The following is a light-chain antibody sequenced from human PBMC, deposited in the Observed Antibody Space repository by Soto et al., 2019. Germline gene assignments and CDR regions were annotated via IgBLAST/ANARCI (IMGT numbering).Light chain of an antibody. CDR1: QSVPSDW. J-gene: IGKJ2*01. CDR2: GAS. CDR3: QQYGNFPYT. V-gene: IGKV3-20*01. Sequence: EIVLTQSPGTLSLSPGERATLSCRASQSVPSDWLAWYRHKPGQALRLLIYGASSRATGVPDRVSGSGSGTDFTLTINRLEPEDCAVYYCQQYGNFPYTFGQGTKLEIK.